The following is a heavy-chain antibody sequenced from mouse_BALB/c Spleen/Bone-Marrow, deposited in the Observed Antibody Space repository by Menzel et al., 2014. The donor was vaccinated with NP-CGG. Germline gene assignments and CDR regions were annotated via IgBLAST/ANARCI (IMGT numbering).Heavy chain of an antibody. CDR3: ASFNYCVNLFV. CDR1: GFDFSRYW. Sequence: EVQLQQSGGGLAQPGGSLKLSCAASGFDFSRYWMSWVQQAPGKGLEWIGEINPDRRTINSTPSLKDKFISSRGNPINTLFLQMSKVRSGDTALFFFASFNYCVNLFVWCASNTVFGFS. V-gene: IGHV4-1*02. D-gene: IGHD1-1*01. CDR2: INPDRRTI. J-gene: IGHJ1*02.